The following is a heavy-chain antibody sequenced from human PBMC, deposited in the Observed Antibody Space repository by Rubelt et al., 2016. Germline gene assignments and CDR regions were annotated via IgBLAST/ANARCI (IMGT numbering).Heavy chain of an antibody. Sequence: QVQLQESGPGLVKPSGTLSLTCTVSGGSISSYYWSWIRQPPGKGLEWVGYLYYTGSTSYNPSLKSRVTISVDTPKNQFSLKLSAGTAADTAVYYCARHGGSYLDYFDYWGQGTLVTVSS. CDR3: ARHGGSYLDYFDY. CDR2: LYYTGST. J-gene: IGHJ4*02. CDR1: GGSISSYY. V-gene: IGHV4-59*08. D-gene: IGHD1-26*01.